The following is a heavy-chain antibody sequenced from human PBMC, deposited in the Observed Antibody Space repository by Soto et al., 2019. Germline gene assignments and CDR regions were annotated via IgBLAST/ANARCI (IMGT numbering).Heavy chain of an antibody. J-gene: IGHJ4*02. Sequence: QVQLVQSGAEVKKPGASVKISCKASAYMFTNYYMHWVRQAPGQGLERMGIINPSGGSTSYAPKFQGRVTMTRDTSTSTVYMELSSLRSEVTAVYYCASSGPSSPVDYWGQGTLVTVSS. V-gene: IGHV1-46*01. D-gene: IGHD6-13*01. CDR2: INPSGGST. CDR3: ASSGPSSPVDY. CDR1: AYMFTNYY.